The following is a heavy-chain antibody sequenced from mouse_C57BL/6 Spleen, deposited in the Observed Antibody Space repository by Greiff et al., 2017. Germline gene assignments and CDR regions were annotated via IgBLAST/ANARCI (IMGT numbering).Heavy chain of an antibody. Sequence: EVKLQESGGGLVKPGGSLKLSCAASGFTFSSYTMSWVRQTPEKRLEWVATISGGGGNTYYPDSVTGRFTISRDNAKNTLYLQMSSLRSEDTALYYCARRYGKDYAMDYWGQGTSVTVSS. V-gene: IGHV5-9*01. CDR3: ARRYGKDYAMDY. D-gene: IGHD2-1*01. CDR2: ISGGGGNT. J-gene: IGHJ4*01. CDR1: GFTFSSYT.